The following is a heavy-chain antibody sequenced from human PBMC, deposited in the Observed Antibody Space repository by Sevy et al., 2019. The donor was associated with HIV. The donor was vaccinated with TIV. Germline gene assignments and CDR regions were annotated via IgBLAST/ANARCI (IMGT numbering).Heavy chain of an antibody. Sequence: GGSLRLSCAASGFTFSSYSMNWVRQAPGKGLEWVSYISSSSSTIYYADSVKGRFTISRDNAKNSLYLQMNSLRDEDTAVYYCAARWGSSTIGMYYYYGMDVWGQGTTVTVSS. V-gene: IGHV3-48*02. CDR1: GFTFSSYS. CDR3: AARWGSSTIGMYYYYGMDV. D-gene: IGHD6-6*01. J-gene: IGHJ6*02. CDR2: ISSSSSTI.